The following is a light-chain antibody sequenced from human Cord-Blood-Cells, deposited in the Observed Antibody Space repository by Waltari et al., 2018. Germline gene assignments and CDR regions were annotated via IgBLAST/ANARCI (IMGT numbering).Light chain of an antibody. Sequence: QSALTQPASVSGSPGQSITISCTGTSSDVGGYNYTSWYQQHPVKAPKLMIYEVSNRTSGVSNRVSGSKSGNTATLTISGLQAEDEADYYCSSYTSSSTVVFGGGTKLTVL. CDR3: SSYTSSSTVV. CDR2: EVS. CDR1: SSDVGGYNY. J-gene: IGLJ2*01. V-gene: IGLV2-14*01.